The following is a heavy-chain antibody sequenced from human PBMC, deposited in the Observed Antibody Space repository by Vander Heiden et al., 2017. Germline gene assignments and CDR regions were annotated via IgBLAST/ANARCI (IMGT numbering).Heavy chain of an antibody. CDR3: AKENTWYRDP. CDR2: INPNTGGT. CDR1: GYTFTDYY. Sequence: QVQLVQSGAEVKKPGASVKVSCKASGYTFTDYYMHWVRQAPGQGLEWMGWINPNTGGTTYAQRFQGRVTMTRDTSISTAYMELSRLSSDDTAIYYCAKENTWYRDPWGQGTLVTVS. D-gene: IGHD6-13*01. V-gene: IGHV1-2*02. J-gene: IGHJ5*02.